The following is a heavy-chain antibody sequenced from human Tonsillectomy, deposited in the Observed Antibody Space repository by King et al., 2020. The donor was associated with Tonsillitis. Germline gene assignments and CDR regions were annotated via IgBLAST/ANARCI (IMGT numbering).Heavy chain of an antibody. CDR3: ARAGEVVPAAIRSYYYYYMDV. D-gene: IGHD2-2*02. CDR1: GGSFSGYY. V-gene: IGHV4-34*01. CDR2: INHSGSS. Sequence: VQLQQWGAGLLKPSETLSLTCAVYGGSFSGYYWSWIRQPPGKGLEWIGEINHSGSSNYNPSLKSRVTISVDTSKNQFSLKLGSVTAADTAVYYCARAGEVVPAAIRSYYYYYMDVWGKGTTVTVSS. J-gene: IGHJ6*03.